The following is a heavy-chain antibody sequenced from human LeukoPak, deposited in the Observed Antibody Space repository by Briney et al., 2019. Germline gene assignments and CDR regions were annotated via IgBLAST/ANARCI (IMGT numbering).Heavy chain of an antibody. CDR3: AREWRGIASHYHGMDL. CDR2: LGTNGDT. J-gene: IGHJ6*02. V-gene: IGHV3-13*01. D-gene: IGHD6-6*01. CDR1: DFSLSNYD. Sequence: GGSLRLSCVASDFSLSNYDMYWVRQAAGRGLEWVSALGTNGDTYYLGSVKGRFTISRENGKNSLYLQMNSLGVDDTAVYYCAREWRGIASHYHGMDLWGQGTTVTVSS.